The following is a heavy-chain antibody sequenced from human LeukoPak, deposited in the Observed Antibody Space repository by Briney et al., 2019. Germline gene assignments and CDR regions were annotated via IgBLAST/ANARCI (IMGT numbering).Heavy chain of an antibody. CDR1: GFTFSSYA. J-gene: IGHJ4*02. Sequence: GGSLRLSCAASGFTFSSYAMSWVRQAPGKGLEWVSAISGSGGNTYYADSVKGRFTISRDNSKNTLYLQMNSLRAEDTAVYYCAKTFGSYRSFFDYWGQGTLVTVSS. CDR3: AKTFGSYRSFFDY. V-gene: IGHV3-23*01. CDR2: ISGSGGNT. D-gene: IGHD3-16*02.